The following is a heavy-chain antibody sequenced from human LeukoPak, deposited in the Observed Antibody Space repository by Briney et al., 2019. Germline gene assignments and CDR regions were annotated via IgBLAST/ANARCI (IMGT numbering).Heavy chain of an antibody. CDR1: GFTFYDYG. CDR2: INWNGGST. D-gene: IGHD3-10*01. V-gene: IGHV3-20*04. J-gene: IGHJ6*03. Sequence: GGSLRLSCAASGFTFYDYGMSWVRQAPGKGLEWVSGINWNGGSTGYADSVKGRFTISRDNAKNSLYLQMNSLRAEDTALYYCARGRAYGYYYYMDVWGKGTTVTVSS. CDR3: ARGRAYGYYYYMDV.